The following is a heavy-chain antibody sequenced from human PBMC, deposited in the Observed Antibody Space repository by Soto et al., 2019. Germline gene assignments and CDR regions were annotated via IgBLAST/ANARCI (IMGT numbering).Heavy chain of an antibody. CDR2: IIPFFDTA. CDR3: ARSTPQTGSFMQIYDY. D-gene: IGHD2-2*01. V-gene: IGHV1-69*06. Sequence: QVQLVQSGAEVKKAGSSVKVSCKAAGGTFSRNAISWVRQAPGQGLEWMGGIIPFFDTANYAKKFQGRVTVSADKATSTAYMEFSSLTSEDTAVYYCARSTPQTGSFMQIYDYWGQGTLVTVSS. CDR1: GGTFSRNA. J-gene: IGHJ4*02.